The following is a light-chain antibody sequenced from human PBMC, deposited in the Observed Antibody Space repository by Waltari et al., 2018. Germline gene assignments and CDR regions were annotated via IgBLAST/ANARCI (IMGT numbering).Light chain of an antibody. CDR1: QSVSSY. J-gene: IGKJ1*01. CDR2: GAS. Sequence: EIVLTQSPATLSLSPGERATLSCRASQSVSSYLALYQQKPGQAPRLLIYGASNRATGIPARFSGSGSGTDFTLTISSLEPEDFAVYYCQHRGDWPPTWTFGQGTKVEIK. V-gene: IGKV3-11*01. CDR3: QHRGDWPPTWT.